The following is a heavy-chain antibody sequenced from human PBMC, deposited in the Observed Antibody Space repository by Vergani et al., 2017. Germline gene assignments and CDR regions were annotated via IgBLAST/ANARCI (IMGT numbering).Heavy chain of an antibody. J-gene: IGHJ6*03. V-gene: IGHV4-59*01. D-gene: IGHD1-26*01. CDR1: GGSISSYY. Sequence: QVQLQESGPGLVKPSETLSLTCTVSGGSISSYYWSWTRQPPGKGLEWIGYIYYSGSTNYNPSLKSRVTISVDTSKNQFSLKLSSVTAADTAVYYCARAYSGYYYYMDVWGKGTTVTVSS. CDR2: IYYSGST. CDR3: ARAYSGYYYYMDV.